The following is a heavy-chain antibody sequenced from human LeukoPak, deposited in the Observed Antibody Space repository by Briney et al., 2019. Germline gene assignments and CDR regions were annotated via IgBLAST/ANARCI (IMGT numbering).Heavy chain of an antibody. CDR2: ISYDGSNA. D-gene: IGHD3-3*01. Sequence: PGGSLRLSCEASGFSSNSGMYWVRQAPGKGLEWVAVISYDGSNAYYGDSVKGRFTISRDDSKNTLYLQMNSLRAEDTAVYYCAKGSIFGGPARLYYFDYWGQGTLVTGSS. V-gene: IGHV3-30*18. J-gene: IGHJ4*02. CDR3: AKGSIFGGPARLYYFDY. CDR1: GFSSNSG.